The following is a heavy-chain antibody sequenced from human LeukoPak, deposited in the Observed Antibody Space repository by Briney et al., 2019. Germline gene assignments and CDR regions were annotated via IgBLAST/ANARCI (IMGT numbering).Heavy chain of an antibody. J-gene: IGHJ4*02. CDR2: MYYSGST. Sequence: SRTLSLTCAVSGGSLSRSNWWSWVRQPPGKGLEWIGYMYYSGSTNYNPSLKSRVTISVDTSKNQFSLKLNSVTAADTAVYYCSRGFWGSFHGESGYWGQGTLVSVSS. V-gene: IGHV4-4*02. D-gene: IGHD3-16*01. CDR3: SRGFWGSFHGESGY. CDR1: GGSLSRSNW.